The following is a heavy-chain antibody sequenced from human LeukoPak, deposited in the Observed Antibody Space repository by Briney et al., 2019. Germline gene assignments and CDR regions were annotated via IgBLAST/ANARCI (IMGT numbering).Heavy chain of an antibody. CDR2: INQDGSKE. CDR3: VRDGGVSGYDLLDY. CDR1: GFTFSNYW. D-gene: IGHD5-12*01. Sequence: GGSLRPSCAASGFTFSNYWMTWVRQAPGKGLERVAHINQDGSKEYYMDSVKARFTISRDNAKSSLSLQMNSLRAEDTAVYYCVRDGGVSGYDLLDYWGQGTLVTVSS. V-gene: IGHV3-7*01. J-gene: IGHJ4*02.